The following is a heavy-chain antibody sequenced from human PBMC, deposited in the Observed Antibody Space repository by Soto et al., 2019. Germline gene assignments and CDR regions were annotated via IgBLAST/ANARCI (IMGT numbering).Heavy chain of an antibody. CDR2: ISWNSGSI. V-gene: IGHV3-9*01. D-gene: IGHD6-13*01. Sequence: PGGSLRLSCAASGFTLEDYAMHWARQAPGKGLEWVSGISWNSGSIGYADSVKGRFTISRDNAKNSLYLQMNSLRAEDTALYYCAKDTRREGSSWYGEDYYYGMDVWGQGTTVTVSS. CDR3: AKDTRREGSSWYGEDYYYGMDV. CDR1: GFTLEDYA. J-gene: IGHJ6*02.